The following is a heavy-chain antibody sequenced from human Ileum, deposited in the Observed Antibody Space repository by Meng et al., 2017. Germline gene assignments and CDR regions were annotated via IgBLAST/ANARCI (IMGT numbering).Heavy chain of an antibody. J-gene: IGHJ4*02. V-gene: IGHV4-34*01. Sequence: VHVTQGGAGLLKPSETLSLPCAVDGGSFSGYYWSWIRQPPGKGLEWIGEINHSGSTNYNPSLKSRVTISVDTSKNQFSLKLSSVTAADTAVYYCSRTSYYDNSGYYPGWGQGTLVTVSS. D-gene: IGHD3-22*01. CDR3: SRTSYYDNSGYYPG. CDR1: GGSFSGYY. CDR2: INHSGST.